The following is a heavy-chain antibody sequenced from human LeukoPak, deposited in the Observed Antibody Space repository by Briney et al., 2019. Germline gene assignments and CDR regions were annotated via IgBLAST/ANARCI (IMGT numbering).Heavy chain of an antibody. D-gene: IGHD5-12*01. CDR2: INSNNGDT. J-gene: IGHJ4*02. V-gene: IGHV1-2*02. Sequence: ASVKVSCKASGFTFTEYYVHWVRQAPGQGLEWMGWINSNNGDTNYAQKFQGRVTITRDTSISTAYMELSRLTSDDTAVYYCARDIVTTITGEYWGQGTMVTVSP. CDR1: GFTFTEYY. CDR3: ARDIVTTITGEY.